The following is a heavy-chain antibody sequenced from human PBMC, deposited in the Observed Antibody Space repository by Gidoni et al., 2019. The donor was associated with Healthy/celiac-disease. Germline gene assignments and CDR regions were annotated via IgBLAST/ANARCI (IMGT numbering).Heavy chain of an antibody. V-gene: IGHV3-9*01. CDR3: SKDLLGGTYYGAFDM. Sequence: EVQLVETGGAGVQPGRSLRVSCAASGVTLHDYAMHGVRQAPGKGLEWVSGIPWNSDSIGYADSVKGRFTISRDNAKNSLYLQMNSLRAEDTALYYCSKDLLGGTYYGAFDMWGQGTMVTLSS. CDR1: GVTLHDYA. D-gene: IGHD1-26*01. J-gene: IGHJ3*02. CDR2: IPWNSDSI.